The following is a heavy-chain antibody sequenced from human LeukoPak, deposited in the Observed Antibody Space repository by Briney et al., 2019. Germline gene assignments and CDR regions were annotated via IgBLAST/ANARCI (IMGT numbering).Heavy chain of an antibody. CDR1: RGTFSSYA. CDR3: VRGKAYYYYYMDV. J-gene: IGHJ6*03. CDR2: IIPIFGTA. Sequence: SVKVSYKPSRGTFSSYAISWVRQAPGQELKWMGGIIPIFGTANYAQKLQRRVTNTADQSTSPTYLELSNLKSEDPAVYSCVRGKAYYYYYMDVWGKGTTVTISS. V-gene: IGHV1-69*13.